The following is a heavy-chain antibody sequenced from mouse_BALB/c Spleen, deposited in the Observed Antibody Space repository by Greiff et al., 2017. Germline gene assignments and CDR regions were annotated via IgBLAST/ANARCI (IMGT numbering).Heavy chain of an antibody. V-gene: IGHV1-5*01. CDR3: TRLSNWDVGFAY. CDR2: IYPGNSDT. Sequence: VQLKESGTVLARPWASVKMSCKASGYTFTSYWMHWVKQRPGQGLEWIGAIYPGNSDTSYNQKFKGKAKLTAVTSTSTAYMELSSLTNEDSAVYYCTRLSNWDVGFAYWGQGTLVTVSA. J-gene: IGHJ3*01. CDR1: GYTFTSYW. D-gene: IGHD4-1*01.